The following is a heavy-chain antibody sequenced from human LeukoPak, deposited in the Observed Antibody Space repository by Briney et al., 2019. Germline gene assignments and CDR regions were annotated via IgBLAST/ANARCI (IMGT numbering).Heavy chain of an antibody. J-gene: IGHJ6*02. CDR2: INHGGRT. CDR3: ARDHWLKSSKTWYYYGMDV. Sequence: SETLSLTCAVYGESFSIYYYAWIRQSPGKGLEWIGEINHGGRTKYNPSLKSRVAISVDMSKNHFSLILSSVTAADTAVYYCARDHWLKSSKTWYYYGMDVWGQGTTVTVSS. CDR1: GESFSIYY. D-gene: IGHD3-9*01. V-gene: IGHV4-34*01.